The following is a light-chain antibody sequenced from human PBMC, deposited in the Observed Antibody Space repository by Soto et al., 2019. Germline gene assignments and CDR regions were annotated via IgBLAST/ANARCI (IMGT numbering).Light chain of an antibody. CDR2: DAS. Sequence: EIVLKQSPDTLSLSPGERATLSCRASQSVRSNYLAWYQQKPGQSPRFLIYDASSRATGLPDRFSGSGSGTDFTLTISRLEPEDFAVYYCQQYGSTPLTFGGGTKVDIK. V-gene: IGKV3-20*01. J-gene: IGKJ4*01. CDR3: QQYGSTPLT. CDR1: QSVRSNY.